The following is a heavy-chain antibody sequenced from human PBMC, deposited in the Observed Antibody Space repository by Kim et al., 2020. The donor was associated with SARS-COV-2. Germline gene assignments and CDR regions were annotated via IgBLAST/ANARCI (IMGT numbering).Heavy chain of an antibody. J-gene: IGHJ3*02. CDR1: GFTFSSYG. V-gene: IGHV3-33*06. CDR2: IWYDGSNK. Sequence: GGSLRLSCAASGFTFSSYGMHWVRQAPGKGLEWVAVIWYDGSNKYYADSVKGRFTISRDNSKNTLYLQMNSLRAEDTAVYYCAKVAMPGSTRSSAFDIWGQGTMVTVSS. CDR3: AKVAMPGSTRSSAFDI. D-gene: IGHD2-2*01.